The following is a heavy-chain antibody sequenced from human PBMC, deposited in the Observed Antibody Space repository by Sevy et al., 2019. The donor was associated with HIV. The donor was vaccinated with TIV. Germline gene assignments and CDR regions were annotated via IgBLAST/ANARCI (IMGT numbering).Heavy chain of an antibody. CDR2: MWYDGNNK. Sequence: GGSLRLSCTASGFTFSSFGIHWVRQAPGKGLEWVALMWYDGNNKYYADSVKGRFTISRDSSKNTLYLQMNSLRAEDTAVYYCARGPSLIVAGAAGYLDYWGQGTLVTVSS. CDR1: GFTFSSFG. J-gene: IGHJ4*02. CDR3: ARGPSLIVAGAAGYLDY. D-gene: IGHD2-21*01. V-gene: IGHV3-33*01.